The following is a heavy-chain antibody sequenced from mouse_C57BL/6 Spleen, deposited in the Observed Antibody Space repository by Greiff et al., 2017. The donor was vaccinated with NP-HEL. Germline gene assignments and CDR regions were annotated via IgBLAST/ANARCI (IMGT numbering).Heavy chain of an antibody. CDR3: ARPVYYDYDGGLSY. J-gene: IGHJ3*01. V-gene: IGHV1-64*01. CDR2: IHPNSGST. D-gene: IGHD2-4*01. Sequence: QVQLQQPGAELVKPGASVKLSCKASGYTFTSYWMHWVKQRPGQGLEWIGMIHPNSGSTNYNEKFKSKATLTVDKSSSTAYMQLSSLTSEDSAVYYCARPVYYDYDGGLSYWGQGTLVTVSA. CDR1: GYTFTSYW.